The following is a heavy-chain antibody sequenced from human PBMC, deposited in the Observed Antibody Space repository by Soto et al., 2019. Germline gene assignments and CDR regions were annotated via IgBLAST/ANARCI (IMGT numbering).Heavy chain of an antibody. CDR3: ARAFRVGATYYFDY. Sequence: GGSLRLSCAASGFTFSSYGMHWVRQAPGKGLEWVAVIWYDGSNKYYADSVKGRFTISRDNSKNTLYLQMNSLRAEDTAVYYCARAFRVGATYYFDYWGQGTLVTVSS. J-gene: IGHJ4*02. CDR1: GFTFSSYG. CDR2: IWYDGSNK. D-gene: IGHD1-26*01. V-gene: IGHV3-33*01.